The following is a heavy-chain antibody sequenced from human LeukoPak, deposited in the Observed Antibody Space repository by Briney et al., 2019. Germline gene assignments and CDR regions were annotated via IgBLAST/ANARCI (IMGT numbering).Heavy chain of an antibody. CDR2: ISYDGSNK. J-gene: IGHJ4*02. V-gene: IGHV3-30-3*01. D-gene: IGHD1-26*01. Sequence: PGRSLRLSCAASGFTFSSYAMHWVRQAPGKGLEWVAVISYDGSNKYYADSVKGRFTISRDNSKNTLYLQMNSLRAEDTAVYYCAKDGEVHPILFDYWGQGTLVTVSS. CDR3: AKDGEVHPILFDY. CDR1: GFTFSSYA.